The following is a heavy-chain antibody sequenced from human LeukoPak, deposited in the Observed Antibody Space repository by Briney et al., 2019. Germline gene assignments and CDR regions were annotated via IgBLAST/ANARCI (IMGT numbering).Heavy chain of an antibody. Sequence: PSETLSLTCTVSGGSISSYYWSWIRQPAGKGLEWIGRIYTTGSTNYNPSLKSRVTMSVDTSKNQFSLKLSPVTAADTAVYYCASQVSSGWYYFDYWGQGTLVTVSS. CDR2: IYTTGST. CDR3: ASQVSSGWYYFDY. D-gene: IGHD6-19*01. V-gene: IGHV4-4*07. J-gene: IGHJ4*02. CDR1: GGSISSYY.